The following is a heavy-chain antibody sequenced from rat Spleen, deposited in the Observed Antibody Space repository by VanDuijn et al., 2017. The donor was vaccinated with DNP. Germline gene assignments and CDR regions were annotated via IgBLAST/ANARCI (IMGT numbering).Heavy chain of an antibody. Sequence: EVQLVESGGGLVQPGRSLKLSCAASGFTFSDYAMAWVRQAPKKGLEWVATLSYDGSRTYYRDSVKGRFTISRDNAKSTLYLQMDSLRSEDTATYYCARDYYSSYHYFDYWGQGVMVTVSS. J-gene: IGHJ2*01. CDR2: LSYDGSRT. V-gene: IGHV5-17*01. D-gene: IGHD1-2*01. CDR3: ARDYYSSYHYFDY. CDR1: GFTFSDYA.